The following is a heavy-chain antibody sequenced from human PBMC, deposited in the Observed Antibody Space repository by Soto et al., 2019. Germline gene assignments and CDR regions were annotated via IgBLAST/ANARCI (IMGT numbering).Heavy chain of an antibody. CDR1: GYNFINYG. D-gene: IGHD2-15*01. Sequence: ASVKVSCKASGYNFINYGINWVRQAPGQGLEWMGWISVYNGNTDYAQKFQGRVTMTTDTSTSTAYMELRSLRPDDTAVYYCARDGIEYCRGGSCYLFDPWGQGTLVTVSS. CDR3: ARDGIEYCRGGSCYLFDP. CDR2: ISVYNGNT. V-gene: IGHV1-18*01. J-gene: IGHJ5*02.